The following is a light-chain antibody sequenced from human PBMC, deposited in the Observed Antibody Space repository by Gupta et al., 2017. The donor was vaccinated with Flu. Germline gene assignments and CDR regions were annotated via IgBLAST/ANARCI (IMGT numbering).Light chain of an antibody. J-gene: IGLJ2*01. V-gene: IGLV1-44*01. CDR1: NSNIGSNT. CDR2: GND. CDR3: AVRDDSLNGVL. Sequence: QSVLTPPPSASGTPGQRVTISCYGRNSNIGSNTVNWYQQLPGTAPRLLIYGNDQRPSGVPDRFSGSRSDTSASLAISGLQSEDEADYYCAVRDDSLNGVLFGGGTKVTVL.